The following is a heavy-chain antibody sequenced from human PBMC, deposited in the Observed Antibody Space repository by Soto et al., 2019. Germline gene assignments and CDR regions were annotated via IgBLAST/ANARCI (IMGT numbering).Heavy chain of an antibody. D-gene: IGHD1-26*01. CDR1: GFTFSIYW. Sequence: AGGSLRLSCAASGFTFSIYWMHWVRQAPGKGLVWVSRINGDGSATNYADSVKGRFTISRDNAKNTLHLQMNSLRAEDTALYYCARREATDGVLDFWGQGTLVTVSS. J-gene: IGHJ4*02. V-gene: IGHV3-74*01. CDR2: INGDGSAT. CDR3: ARREATDGVLDF.